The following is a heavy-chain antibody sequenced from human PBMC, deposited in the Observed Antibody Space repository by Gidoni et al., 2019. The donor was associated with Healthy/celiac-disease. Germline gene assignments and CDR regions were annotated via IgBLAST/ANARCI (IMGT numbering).Heavy chain of an antibody. CDR2: IGTAGDT. J-gene: IGHJ6*02. D-gene: IGHD3-10*01. Sequence: EVQLVESGGGLVQPGGSLRLSCAASGFTFSSYDMHWVRQATGKGLEWVSAIGTAGDTYYPGSVKGRFTISRENAKNSLYLQMNSLRAGDTAVYYCAREGVWAYGMDVWGQGTTVTVSS. V-gene: IGHV3-13*01. CDR1: GFTFSSYD. CDR3: AREGVWAYGMDV.